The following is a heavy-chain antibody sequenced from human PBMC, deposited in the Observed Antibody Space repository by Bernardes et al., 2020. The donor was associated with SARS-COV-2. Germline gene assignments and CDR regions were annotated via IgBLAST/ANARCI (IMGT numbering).Heavy chain of an antibody. CDR3: ARHATYYYDGPRNY. CDR2: IYYTGST. V-gene: IGHV4-59*08. CDR1: GGSISSYS. J-gene: IGHJ4*02. D-gene: IGHD3-22*01. Sequence: SETLSLTCTVSGGSISSYSWSWIRQPPGKGLEWIGYIYYTGSTNYNPSLKSRVTMSVDTSKNQFSLKLTSVTAADTAVYYCARHATYYYDGPRNYWGQGTLVTVSS.